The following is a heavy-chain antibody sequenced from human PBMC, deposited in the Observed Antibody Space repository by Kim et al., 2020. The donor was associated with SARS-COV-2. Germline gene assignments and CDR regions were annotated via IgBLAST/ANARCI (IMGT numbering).Heavy chain of an antibody. CDR3: ASGTGRTYGMDV. Sequence: NYAQKFQGRVTITADESTSTAYMELSSLRSEDTAVYYCASGTGRTYGMDVWGQGTTVTVSS. D-gene: IGHD1-1*01. V-gene: IGHV1-69*01. J-gene: IGHJ6*02.